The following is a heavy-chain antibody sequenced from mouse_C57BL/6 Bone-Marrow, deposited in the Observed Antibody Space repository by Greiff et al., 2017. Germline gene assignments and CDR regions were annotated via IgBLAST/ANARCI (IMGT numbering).Heavy chain of an antibody. CDR2: ISDGGSYT. CDR1: GFTFSSYA. D-gene: IGHD1-1*01. CDR3: ARDDGSSLDY. Sequence: EVQLQESGGGLVKPGGSLKLSCAASGFTFSSYAMSWVRQTPEKRLEWVATISDGGSYTYYPDNVKGRFTISRDNAKNNLYLQMSHLKSEDTAMYYCARDDGSSLDYWGQGTTLTVSS. J-gene: IGHJ2*01. V-gene: IGHV5-4*01.